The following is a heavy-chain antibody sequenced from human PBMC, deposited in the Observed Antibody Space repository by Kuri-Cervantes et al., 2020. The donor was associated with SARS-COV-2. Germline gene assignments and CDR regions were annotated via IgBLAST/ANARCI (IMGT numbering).Heavy chain of an antibody. V-gene: IGHV4-39*01. Sequence: SETRSLACTVSGGSISSSSYYWGWIRQPPGKGLEWVGSIYYTGSTYYNLSLKTRVTISVETSKNQFSLKLSSVTAADSAVYYCASQVDTGMAFDYWGQGTLVTVSS. D-gene: IGHD5-18*01. CDR1: GGSISSSSYY. CDR2: IYYTGST. J-gene: IGHJ4*02. CDR3: ASQVDTGMAFDY.